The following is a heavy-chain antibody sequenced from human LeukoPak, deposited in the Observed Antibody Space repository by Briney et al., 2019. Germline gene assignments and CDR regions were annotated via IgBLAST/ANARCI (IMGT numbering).Heavy chain of an antibody. CDR2: ISSSGSTI. Sequence: PGGSLRLSCAASGFTFSSYEMNWVRQAPGKGLEWVSYISSSGSTIYYADSVKGRFTISRDNAKNSLYLQMNSLRAEDTAVYYCARDSHSSYAPFFDYWGQGTLVTVSS. J-gene: IGHJ4*02. CDR1: GFTFSSYE. V-gene: IGHV3-48*03. D-gene: IGHD5-18*01. CDR3: ARDSHSSYAPFFDY.